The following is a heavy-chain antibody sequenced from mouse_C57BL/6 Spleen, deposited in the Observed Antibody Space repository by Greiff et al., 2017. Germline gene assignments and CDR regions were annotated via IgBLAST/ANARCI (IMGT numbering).Heavy chain of an antibody. CDR1: GFSLSTFGMG. V-gene: IGHV8-8*01. D-gene: IGHD1-1*01. Sequence: QVTLKVCGPGILQPSQTLSLTCSFSGFSLSTFGMGVGWIRQPSGKGLEWLAHIWWDDDKYYNPALKSRLTISKDTSKNQVFLKIANVDTADTATYYCARMGYYYGSSYQDFDVWGTGTTVTVSS. J-gene: IGHJ1*03. CDR3: ARMGYYYGSSYQDFDV. CDR2: IWWDDDK.